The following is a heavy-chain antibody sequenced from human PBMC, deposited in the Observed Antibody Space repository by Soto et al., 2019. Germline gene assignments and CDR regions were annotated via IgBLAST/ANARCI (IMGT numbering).Heavy chain of an antibody. Sequence: GGSLRLSCAASGFTFSSYAMSWVRQAPGKGLEWVSTISGSGGSTYYADSVKGRFTISRDNSKNTLSLQMDSLRVEDTAVYYYAKGYYDSIGYSNYFDYWGQGALVTVSS. CDR2: ISGSGGST. CDR3: AKGYYDSIGYSNYFDY. CDR1: GFTFSSYA. J-gene: IGHJ4*02. V-gene: IGHV3-23*01. D-gene: IGHD3-22*01.